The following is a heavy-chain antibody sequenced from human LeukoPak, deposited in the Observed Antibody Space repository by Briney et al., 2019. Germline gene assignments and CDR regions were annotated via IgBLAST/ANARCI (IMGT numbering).Heavy chain of an antibody. J-gene: IGHJ4*02. CDR1: GFTFSTYA. CDR3: AKGGYYYDSSGYPGD. CDR2: ISGSGGST. D-gene: IGHD3-22*01. Sequence: GGFLRLSCTASGFTFSTYAMSWVRQAPGKGLEWVSPISGSGGSTYYADSVKGRFTISRDNSKNTLYLQMNSLRAEDTAVYYCAKGGYYYDSSGYPGDWGRGTLVTVSS. V-gene: IGHV3-23*01.